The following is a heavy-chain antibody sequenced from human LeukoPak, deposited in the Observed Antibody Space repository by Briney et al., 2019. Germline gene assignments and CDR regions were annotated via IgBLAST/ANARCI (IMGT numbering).Heavy chain of an antibody. V-gene: IGHV3-9*01. CDR2: ITWNSGPI. CDR3: VKDREYSGYDSSGAFDS. D-gene: IGHD5-12*01. Sequence: PGGSLRLSCAASGFTFDDYAMHWVRQAPGKGLEWVSGITWNSGPIGYADSVKGRFTITRDNAKSSLYLQMNSLRPEDTALYFCVKDREYSGYDSSGAFDSCGQGTMVTASS. J-gene: IGHJ3*02. CDR1: GFTFDDYA.